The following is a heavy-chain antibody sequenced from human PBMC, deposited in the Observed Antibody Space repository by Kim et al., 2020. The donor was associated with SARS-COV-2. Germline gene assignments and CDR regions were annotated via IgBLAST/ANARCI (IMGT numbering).Heavy chain of an antibody. D-gene: IGHD4-17*01. Sequence: GESLKISCKGSGYSFNSYWIGWVRQMHGKGLEWIGIIYPGDSDTRSSPSFQGQVTISADKSISTAYLQWSSLKASDTAMYYCARLVSDYGDPEGYFDYWGQGNMVTVSS. V-gene: IGHV5-51*01. CDR3: ARLVSDYGDPEGYFDY. CDR1: GYSFNSYW. CDR2: IYPGDSDT. J-gene: IGHJ4*02.